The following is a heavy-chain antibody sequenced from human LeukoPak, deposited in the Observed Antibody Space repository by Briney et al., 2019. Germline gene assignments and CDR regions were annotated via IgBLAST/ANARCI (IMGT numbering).Heavy chain of an antibody. J-gene: IGHJ4*02. CDR3: ARDRKVGSWYWIDY. D-gene: IGHD6-13*01. CDR2: ISSSSSTI. V-gene: IGHV3-48*04. CDR1: GFTFSSYS. Sequence: GGSLRLSCAASGFTFSSYSMNWVRQAPGKGLEWVSYISSSSSTIYYADSVKGRFTISRDNAKNSLYLQMNSLRAEDTAVYYCARDRKVGSWYWIDYWGQGTLVTVSS.